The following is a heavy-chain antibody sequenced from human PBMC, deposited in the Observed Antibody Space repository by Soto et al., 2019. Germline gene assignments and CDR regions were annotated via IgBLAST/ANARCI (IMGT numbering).Heavy chain of an antibody. CDR3: ARGYSSSAGGAFDI. CDR1: GGNFSSYA. V-gene: IGHV1-69*13. J-gene: IGHJ3*02. CDR2: IIPIFGTA. Sequence: ASVKVSCKASGGNFSSYAISWVRQAPGQGLEWMGGIIPIFGTANYAQKFQGRVTITADESTSTAYMELSSLRSEDTAVYYCARGYSSSAGGAFDIWGQGTMVTVSS. D-gene: IGHD6-6*01.